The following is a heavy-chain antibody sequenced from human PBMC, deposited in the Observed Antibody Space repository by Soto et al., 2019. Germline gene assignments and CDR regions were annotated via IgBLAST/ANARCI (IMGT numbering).Heavy chain of an antibody. CDR2: IKYDGGDK. D-gene: IGHD2-15*01. CDR3: AKGSGGSCYFVG. V-gene: IGHV3-33*03. J-gene: IGHJ4*02. CDR1: GFNFRSYD. Sequence: GGSLRLSCAASGFNFRSYDMHWVRQAPGKGLEWVAVIKYDGGDKHYADSVRGRFTISRDNSENTLYLQMNSLRVEDTAVYHCAKGSGGSCYFVGWGQGTLVTVSS.